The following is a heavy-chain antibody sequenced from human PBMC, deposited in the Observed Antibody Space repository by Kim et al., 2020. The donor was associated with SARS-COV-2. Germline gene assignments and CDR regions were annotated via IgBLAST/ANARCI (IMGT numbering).Heavy chain of an antibody. J-gene: IGHJ5*02. CDR3: ARDSFYSKVDVHWFDP. V-gene: IGHV4-59*01. D-gene: IGHD4-4*01. Sequence: SLKSRVTISIDTSQNQFSLKLSSVTAADTAVYYCARDSFYSKVDVHWFDPWGQGTLVTVSS.